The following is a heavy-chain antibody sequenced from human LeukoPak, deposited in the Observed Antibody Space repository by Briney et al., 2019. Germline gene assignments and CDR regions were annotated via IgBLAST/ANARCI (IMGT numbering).Heavy chain of an antibody. CDR3: TRGTGIVGATVEY. CDR1: GFTFSGSA. Sequence: GGSLRLSCAASGFTFSGSAMHWVRQASGKGLEWVGRIRSKANSYATAYAASMKGRFTISRDDSKNTAYLQMNSLKTEDTAVYYCTRGTGIVGATVEYWGQGTLVTVSS. D-gene: IGHD1-26*01. V-gene: IGHV3-73*01. CDR2: IRSKANSYAT. J-gene: IGHJ4*02.